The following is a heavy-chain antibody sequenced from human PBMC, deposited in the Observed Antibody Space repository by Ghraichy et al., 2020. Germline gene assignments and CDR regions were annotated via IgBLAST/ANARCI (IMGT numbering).Heavy chain of an antibody. V-gene: IGHV3-11*01. CDR2: IGGSGTRI. CDR3: ARADFGPYENTWFDP. D-gene: IGHD3-3*01. CDR1: GFTFSDYY. Sequence: GGSLRLSCAASGFTFSDYYMHWIRQAPGKGLEWVSYIGGSGTRIYYADSVRGRFTISRDNAKSSVYLQMNSLRAEDTAVYYCARADFGPYENTWFDPWGHGALVTVSS. J-gene: IGHJ5*02.